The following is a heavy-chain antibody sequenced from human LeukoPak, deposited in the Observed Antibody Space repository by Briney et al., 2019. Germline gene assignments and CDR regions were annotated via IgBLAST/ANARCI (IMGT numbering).Heavy chain of an antibody. CDR2: INPTTGDT. V-gene: IGHV1-46*01. Sequence: GASAKVSCKASGYTFPSYYVHWVRQAPGQGLQWMGIINPTTGDTIYAQKFQGRVTMTRDMSTDTVYMELSSLRSEDTAVYYCARYGFSAVWQGGWHAFDIWGHGTMVTVSS. CDR1: GYTFPSYY. D-gene: IGHD5-24*01. J-gene: IGHJ3*02. CDR3: ARYGFSAVWQGGWHAFDI.